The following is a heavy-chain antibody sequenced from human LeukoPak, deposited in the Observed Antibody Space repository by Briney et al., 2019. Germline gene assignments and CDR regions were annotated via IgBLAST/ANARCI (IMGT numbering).Heavy chain of an antibody. D-gene: IGHD6-13*01. J-gene: IGHJ4*02. CDR3: ARVGALSSSWLLY. Sequence: GGSLRLSCAASGFTFSNAWMNWVRQAPGKGLEWVSSISRSATTIYYADSVKGRFTISRDNAKNSLYLQMNSLRAEDTAVYFCARVGALSSSWLLYWGQGTLVTVSS. V-gene: IGHV3-48*04. CDR2: ISRSATTI. CDR1: GFTFSNAW.